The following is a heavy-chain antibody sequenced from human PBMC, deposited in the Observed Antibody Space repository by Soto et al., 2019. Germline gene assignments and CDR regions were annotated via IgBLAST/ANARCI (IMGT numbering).Heavy chain of an antibody. CDR2: IDPSDSQT. J-gene: IGHJ4*02. V-gene: IGHV5-10-1*01. D-gene: IGHD5-12*01. CDR1: GYSFAGYW. CDR3: ARQIYDSDAGPNFQYYFDS. Sequence: GESLKISCKGSGYSFAGYWITWVRQKPGKGLEWMGRIDPSDSQTYYSSSFRGHVTISVTKSITTVFLQWSSLRASDTAMYYCARQIYDSDAGPNFQYYFDSWGQGTPVTVSS.